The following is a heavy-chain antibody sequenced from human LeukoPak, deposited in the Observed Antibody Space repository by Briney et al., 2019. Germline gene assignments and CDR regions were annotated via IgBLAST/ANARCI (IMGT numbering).Heavy chain of an antibody. CDR2: MNPNSGNT. Sequence: ASVKVSCKASGYTFTSYDINWVRQATGQGLEWMGWMNPNSGNTGYAQKFQGRVTMTRNTSISTAYMELSSLRSEDTAVYYCARGQGSSWYMGIDYWGQGTLVTVSS. CDR3: ARGQGSSWYMGIDY. J-gene: IGHJ4*02. CDR1: GYTFTSYD. V-gene: IGHV1-8*01. D-gene: IGHD6-13*01.